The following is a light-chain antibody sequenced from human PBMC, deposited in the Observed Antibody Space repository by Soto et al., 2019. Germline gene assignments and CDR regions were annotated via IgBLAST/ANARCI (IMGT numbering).Light chain of an antibody. V-gene: IGKV1-5*01. CDR3: QQYISYPLT. J-gene: IGKJ4*01. CDR2: GAS. Sequence: DIQMPPSPSSLSASVVYRVPITCRASQSISSYLNWYQQTPGKAPKLLIYGASSLESGVPSSFSGSGSGKEFTITISSLHPDDLETYYCQQYISYPLTCGGGPKGDIK. CDR1: QSISSY.